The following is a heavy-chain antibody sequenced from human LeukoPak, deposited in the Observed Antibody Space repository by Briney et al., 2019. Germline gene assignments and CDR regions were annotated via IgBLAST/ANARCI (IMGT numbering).Heavy chain of an antibody. Sequence: GRSLRLSCVASGFTFDDYAMHWVRQAPGKGLEWVSGISWNSGSIGYADSVKGRFTISRDNAKNSLYLQMNSLRAEDTALYYCAKDPFDSSQNWFDPWGHGTLVTVSS. CDR2: ISWNSGSI. V-gene: IGHV3-9*01. J-gene: IGHJ5*02. D-gene: IGHD2-21*01. CDR3: AKDPFDSSQNWFDP. CDR1: GFTFDDYA.